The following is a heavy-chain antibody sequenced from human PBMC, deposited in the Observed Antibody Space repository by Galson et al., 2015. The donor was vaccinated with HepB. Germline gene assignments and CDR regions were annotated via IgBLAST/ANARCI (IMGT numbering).Heavy chain of an antibody. V-gene: IGHV3-23*01. CDR1: GFTFSSYA. CDR3: AKDPPFGDYDYTKRGAFDY. Sequence: SLRLSCAASGFTFSSYAMSWVRQPPGMGLEWVSAISGSGGSTYYADSVKGRFTISRDNSKNTLYLQMNSLRAEDTAVYYCAKDPPFGDYDYTKRGAFDYWGQGTLVTVSS. J-gene: IGHJ4*02. D-gene: IGHD5-12*01. CDR2: ISGSGGST.